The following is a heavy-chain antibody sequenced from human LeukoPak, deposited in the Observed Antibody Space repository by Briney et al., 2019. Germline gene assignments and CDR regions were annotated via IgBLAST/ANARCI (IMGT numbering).Heavy chain of an antibody. J-gene: IGHJ4*02. CDR3: ARGTTRLCPDY. CDR2: FYHGVGT. V-gene: IGHV4-38-2*01. Sequence: SETLSLTCAVSGYSSSSGYYWGWIRQPPGKGLEWIGSFYHGVGTYYNPSLKSRVTMSADTSKNQFSLKLSSVTAADTAVYYCARGTTRLCPDYWGQGTLVTVSS. D-gene: IGHD2-2*01. CDR1: GYSSSSGYY.